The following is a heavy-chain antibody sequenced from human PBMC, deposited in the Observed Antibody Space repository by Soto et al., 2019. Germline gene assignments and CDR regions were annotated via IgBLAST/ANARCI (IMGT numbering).Heavy chain of an antibody. CDR3: ARGHEFGGTSDAFDI. Sequence: QVQLVQSGAEVKKPGSSVKVSCKASGGTFSTSSMNWVRQAPEQGPEWMGNILPIFGTADYAHKFQVRVTLTTNESTHTVYMELRSLLSADTAVYYCARGHEFGGTSDAFDIWGQGTVVTVSS. CDR2: ILPIFGTA. CDR1: GGTFSTSS. D-gene: IGHD2-15*01. V-gene: IGHV1-69*05. J-gene: IGHJ3*02.